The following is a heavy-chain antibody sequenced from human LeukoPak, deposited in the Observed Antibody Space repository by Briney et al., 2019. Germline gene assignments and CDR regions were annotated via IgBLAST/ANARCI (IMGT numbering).Heavy chain of an antibody. D-gene: IGHD1/OR15-1a*01. CDR2: ISYSGST. CDR1: GASINNNF. J-gene: IGHJ4*02. Sequence: SETLSLTCTVSGASINNNFWTWIRQPPGKGLEWIGYISYSGSTNYNPSLKSRVTISLDTSKNQFALKLSSVTAADTAVYYCARSIIGTRSKFDYWGQGTLVTVSS. V-gene: IGHV4-59*08. CDR3: ARSIIGTRSKFDY.